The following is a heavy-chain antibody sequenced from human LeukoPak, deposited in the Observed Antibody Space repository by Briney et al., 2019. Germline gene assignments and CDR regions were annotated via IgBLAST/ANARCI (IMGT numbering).Heavy chain of an antibody. D-gene: IGHD3-10*01. CDR2: IYDSGST. J-gene: IGHJ4*02. CDR1: GGYVSSYY. CDR3: PRLLWFGEGFFLSY. Sequence: PSETLSLTCSVSGGYVSSYYWSWIRQPPGKGLEWIGYIYDSGSTNYNPSLKSRVTISVDTSKNQFSLNLTSVTAADTGVYFCPRLLWFGEGFFLSYWGQGTLVAVSS. V-gene: IGHV4-59*02.